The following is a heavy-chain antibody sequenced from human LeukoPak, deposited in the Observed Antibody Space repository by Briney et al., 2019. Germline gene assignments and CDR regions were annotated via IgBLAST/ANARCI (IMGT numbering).Heavy chain of an antibody. Sequence: SETLSLTCAVYGGSFSGYYWTWIRQPPGKGLEWIGEINHSGSTNYNPTLKSRVTISADTSKNQFSLKLSSVTAADTAVYYCARAPISSSSSNYYYYMDVWGKGTTVTVSS. V-gene: IGHV4-34*01. J-gene: IGHJ6*03. CDR3: ARAPISSSSSNYYYYMDV. CDR2: INHSGST. CDR1: GGSFSGYY. D-gene: IGHD2-2*01.